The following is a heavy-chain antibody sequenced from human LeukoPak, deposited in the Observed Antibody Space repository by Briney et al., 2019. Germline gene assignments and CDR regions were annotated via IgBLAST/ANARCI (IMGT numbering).Heavy chain of an antibody. CDR2: ITSGSSHI. CDR3: AREDSSGYYYFDY. J-gene: IGHJ4*02. D-gene: IGHD3-22*01. CDR1: GFAFSSYS. Sequence: GGSLRLSCAASGFAFSSYSMNWVRQAPGRGLEWVSSITSGSSHIFYADSVKGRFTISRDNAKNSLYLQMNSLRAEDTAVYYCAREDSSGYYYFDYWGQGTLVTVSS. V-gene: IGHV3-21*04.